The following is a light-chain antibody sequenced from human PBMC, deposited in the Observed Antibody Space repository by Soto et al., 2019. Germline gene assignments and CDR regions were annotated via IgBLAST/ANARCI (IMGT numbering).Light chain of an antibody. CDR3: VAWDDSLNGLV. J-gene: IGLJ1*01. V-gene: IGLV1-44*01. CDR1: SSNIGSNT. Sequence: QSVLTQPPSASGTPGQRVTISCSGSSSNIGSNTVNWYQQLPGTAPKLLIYSNNQRPSGVPDRFSGSKSGTSASLAISGLQSEDEADYYCVAWDDSLNGLVFGTGTKVTVL. CDR2: SNN.